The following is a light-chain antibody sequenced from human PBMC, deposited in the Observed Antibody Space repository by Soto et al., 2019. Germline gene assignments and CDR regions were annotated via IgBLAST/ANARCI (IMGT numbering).Light chain of an antibody. CDR2: VNI. CDR1: SSNIGAGYD. CDR3: QSYDSSPSGYV. Sequence: QSVLTQPPSVSGAPGQRVTISCTGSSSNIGAGYDVHWYQQLPGTAPKLLIYVNINRPAGVPDRFSGSKSGTSASLAITGLQAEDEADYYCQSYDSSPSGYVFGTGTQLTVL. J-gene: IGLJ1*01. V-gene: IGLV1-40*01.